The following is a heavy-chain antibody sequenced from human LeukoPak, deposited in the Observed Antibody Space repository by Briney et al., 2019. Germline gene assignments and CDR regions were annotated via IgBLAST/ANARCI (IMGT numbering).Heavy chain of an antibody. Sequence: SVKVSCKASGGTFSSYAISWVRQAPGQGLEWMGGIIPIFGTANYAQKFQGRVTITADESTSTAYMELSSLRSEDTAVYYCAREGGVSNYASSFDYWGQGTLVTVSS. V-gene: IGHV1-69*01. CDR1: GGTFSSYA. CDR3: AREGGVSNYASSFDY. D-gene: IGHD4-11*01. CDR2: IIPIFGTA. J-gene: IGHJ4*02.